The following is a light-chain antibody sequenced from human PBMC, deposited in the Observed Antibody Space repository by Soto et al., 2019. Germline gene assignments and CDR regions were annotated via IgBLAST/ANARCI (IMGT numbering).Light chain of an antibody. CDR2: KAS. J-gene: IGLJ1*01. Sequence: QSVLTQPASVSGSPGQSITISCSGTSSDVGNYVFVSWYQQYPGNATQLIFFKASNRPSGVSDPFSSSTSGGAVSLSISGLESEDEYDYYCDSYTSTSTLVFGTGTKLTV. CDR1: SSDVGNYVF. V-gene: IGLV2-14*01. CDR3: DSYTSTSTLV.